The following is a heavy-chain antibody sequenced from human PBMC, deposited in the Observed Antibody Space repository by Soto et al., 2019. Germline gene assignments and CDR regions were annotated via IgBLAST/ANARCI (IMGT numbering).Heavy chain of an antibody. Sequence: LRLSCAASGFTFSSYAMHWVRQAPGKGLEWVAVISYDGSNKYYADSVKGRFTISRDNSKNTLYLQMNSLRAEDTAVCYCARGPSSLTRFDYWGQGTLVTVSS. D-gene: IGHD2-2*01. CDR1: GFTFSSYA. J-gene: IGHJ4*02. CDR3: ARGPSSLTRFDY. V-gene: IGHV3-30-3*01. CDR2: ISYDGSNK.